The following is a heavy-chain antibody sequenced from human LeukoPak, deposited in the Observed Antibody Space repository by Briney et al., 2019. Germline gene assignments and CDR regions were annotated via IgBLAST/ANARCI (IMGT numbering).Heavy chain of an antibody. D-gene: IGHD2-15*01. CDR3: ARTSAGQREFDY. Sequence: SETLSLTCIVSGGSISSGSNYWNWIRQPAGKGLEWMVRIYSRGGTEYNPSLKSPVTISVDTSKNQFALQLSSVTAADTAVYYCARTSAGQREFDYWGQGTLVTVSS. CDR1: GGSISSGSNY. J-gene: IGHJ4*02. V-gene: IGHV4-61*02. CDR2: IYSRGGT.